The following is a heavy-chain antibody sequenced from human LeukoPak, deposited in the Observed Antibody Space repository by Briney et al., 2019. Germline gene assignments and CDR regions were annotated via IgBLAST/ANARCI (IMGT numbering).Heavy chain of an antibody. CDR3: ARDLPYDSSGYSAAFDI. J-gene: IGHJ3*02. CDR1: GFTFSSYA. Sequence: GGSLRLSCSASGFTFSSYAMHWVRQAPGKGLEYVSAISSNGGSTYYADSVKGRFTISRDNSKNTLYLQMNSLRAEDTAVYYCARDLPYDSSGYSAAFDIWGQGTMVTVSS. V-gene: IGHV3-64*04. D-gene: IGHD3-22*01. CDR2: ISSNGGST.